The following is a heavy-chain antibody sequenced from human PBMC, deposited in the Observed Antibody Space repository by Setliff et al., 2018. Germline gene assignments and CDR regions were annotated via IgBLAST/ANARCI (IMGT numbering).Heavy chain of an antibody. Sequence: SETLSLTCTVSSGSISSDNYYWGWIRQPPGKGLEWIGTLSYNGNAYYTPSLKSRVTISIDTSKNQFSLKLSSVTAADTAVYYCARSVDPDVWGKGTTVTVSS. V-gene: IGHV4-39*01. J-gene: IGHJ6*04. CDR2: LSYNGNA. CDR1: SGSISSDNYY. CDR3: ARSVDPDV.